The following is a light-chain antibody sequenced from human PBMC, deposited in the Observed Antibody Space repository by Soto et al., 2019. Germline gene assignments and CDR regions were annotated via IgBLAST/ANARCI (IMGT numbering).Light chain of an antibody. CDR1: TSDIGTYKY. V-gene: IGLV2-14*03. Sequence: QSVLTQPASVSGSLGQSITISCTGTTSDIGTYKYVSWYQQYPGKVPKLMIFDVNNRPAGISDRFSGSKSGNTASLTISGLHVEDEADYYCCSYTSTTSYIFGSGTKVTVL. J-gene: IGLJ1*01. CDR2: DVN. CDR3: CSYTSTTSYI.